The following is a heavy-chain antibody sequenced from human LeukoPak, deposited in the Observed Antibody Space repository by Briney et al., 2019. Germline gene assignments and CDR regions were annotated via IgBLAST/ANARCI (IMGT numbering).Heavy chain of an antibody. D-gene: IGHD3-10*01. CDR1: GFTVSSNY. V-gene: IGHV3-23*01. J-gene: IGHJ4*02. Sequence: GGSLRLSCAASGFTVSSNYMSWVRQAPGKGLEWVSAISGSGGSTYYADSVKGRFTISRDNSKNTLYLQMNSLRAEDTAVYYCAKRDGITMVRGVGIDYWGQGTLVTVSS. CDR3: AKRDGITMVRGVGIDY. CDR2: ISGSGGST.